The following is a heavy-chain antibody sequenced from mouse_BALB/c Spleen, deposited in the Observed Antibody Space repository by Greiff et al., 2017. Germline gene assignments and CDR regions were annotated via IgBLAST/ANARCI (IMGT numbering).Heavy chain of an antibody. CDR2: ISYSGST. CDR1: GYSITSDYA. J-gene: IGHJ2*01. Sequence: EVKLQESGPGLVKPSQSLSLTCTVTGYSITSDYAWNWIRQFPGNKLEWMGYISYSGSTSYNPSLKSRISITRDTSKNQFFLQLNSVTTEDTATYYCARWVTTVVATRFDYWGQGTTLTVSS. CDR3: ARWVTTVVATRFDY. D-gene: IGHD1-1*01. V-gene: IGHV3-2*02.